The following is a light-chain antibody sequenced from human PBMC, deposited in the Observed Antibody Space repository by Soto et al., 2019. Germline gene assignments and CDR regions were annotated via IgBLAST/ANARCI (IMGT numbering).Light chain of an antibody. V-gene: IGKV3D-20*02. CDR2: GAS. CDR1: QSVSSSY. CDR3: QQRSDWPPIT. Sequence: EIVLTQSPGTLSLSPGDRATLSCRAGQSVSSSYLAWYQQKPGQAPRLLIYGASNRATGIPARFSGSGSGTDFTLPISSLEPEDFAVYYGQQRSDWPPITFGQGTRLEIK. J-gene: IGKJ5*01.